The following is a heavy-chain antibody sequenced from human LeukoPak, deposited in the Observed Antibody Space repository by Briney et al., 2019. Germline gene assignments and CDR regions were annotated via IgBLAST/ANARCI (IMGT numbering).Heavy chain of an antibody. D-gene: IGHD2-2*01. Sequence: ASVKVSCKASGYTFTSYYMHWVRQAPGQGLEWMGIINPSGGSTSYAQKFQGRVTMTRDTSTSTVYMELSSLRSEDTAVYYCARALEPPWKTGHQLLVWWFDPWGQGTLVTVSS. CDR1: GYTFTSYY. V-gene: IGHV1-46*01. CDR3: ARALEPPWKTGHQLLVWWFDP. J-gene: IGHJ5*02. CDR2: INPSGGST.